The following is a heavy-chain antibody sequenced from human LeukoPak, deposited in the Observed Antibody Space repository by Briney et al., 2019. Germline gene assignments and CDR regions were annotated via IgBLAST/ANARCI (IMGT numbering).Heavy chain of an antibody. J-gene: IGHJ4*02. CDR3: AKDLRVTSLGYFDY. CDR2: MNPSGNT. CDR1: GFTFSNYG. V-gene: IGHV3-23*01. Sequence: GGSLRLSCAASGFTFSNYGMTWVRQAPGKGLEWVSGMNPSGNTYYADSVKDRFTISTDNSKNTLSLQMNSLRAEDTAIYYCAKDLRVTSLGYFDYWGQGIVVTVSS. D-gene: IGHD2-21*02.